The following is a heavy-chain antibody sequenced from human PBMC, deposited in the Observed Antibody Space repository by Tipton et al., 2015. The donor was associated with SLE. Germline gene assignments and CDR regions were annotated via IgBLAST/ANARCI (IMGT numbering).Heavy chain of an antibody. CDR3: AKGCGDRGFFQH. V-gene: IGHV3-64D*08. D-gene: IGHD3-10*01. Sequence: SLRLSCSASGFTFSSHPLHWVRQAPGKGLEYVSFVSSNGISTYYADSVKGRFTISRDNSNNTLYLQLSSLRADDTAVYYCAKGCGDRGFFQHGGHGSLVSVSS. J-gene: IGHJ1*01. CDR2: VSSNGIST. CDR1: GFTFSSHP.